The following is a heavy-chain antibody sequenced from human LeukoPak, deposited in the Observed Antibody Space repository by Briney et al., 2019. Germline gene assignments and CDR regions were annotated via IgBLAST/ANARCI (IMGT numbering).Heavy chain of an antibody. CDR1: GFTFSSYA. CDR2: ISGSGGST. D-gene: IGHD5-18*01. J-gene: IGHJ4*02. Sequence: GSLRLSCAASGFTFSSYAMSWVRQAPGKGLEWVSAISGSGGSTYYADSVKGRFTISRDNSKNTLYLQMNSLRAEDTAVYYCAKVRGYSYGSTERDYFDYWGQGTLVTVSS. CDR3: AKVRGYSYGSTERDYFDY. V-gene: IGHV3-23*01.